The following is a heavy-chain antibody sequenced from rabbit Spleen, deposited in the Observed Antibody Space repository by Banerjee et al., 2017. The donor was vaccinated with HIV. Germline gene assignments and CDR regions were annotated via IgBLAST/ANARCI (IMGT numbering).Heavy chain of an antibody. CDR2: IDTANGDT. CDR1: GFSFNNIYW. Sequence: QQQLEESGGGLVKPGGTLTLTCTASGFSFNNIYWICWVRQAPGKGLEWITCIDTANGDTYYANWAKGRFTISKPSPTTVTLQMTSLTAADTATYFCARLFAYASYASFGYVTLDYFNLWGPGTLVTVS. CDR3: ARLFAYASYASFGYVTLDYFNL. D-gene: IGHD6-1*01. J-gene: IGHJ4*01. V-gene: IGHV1S45*01.